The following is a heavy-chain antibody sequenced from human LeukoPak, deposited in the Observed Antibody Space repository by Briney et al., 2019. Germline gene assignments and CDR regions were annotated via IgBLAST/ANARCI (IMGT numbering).Heavy chain of an antibody. Sequence: GGSLRLSCAASGFTFSSYAMSWVRQAPGKGLEWVSTIGASGGNTYHVDSVKGRFTISRDNSKNTLYLQMNSLRAEDTAVYYCASIPRYSSSWYSGGYWGQGTLVTVSS. CDR2: IGASGGNT. D-gene: IGHD6-13*01. V-gene: IGHV3-23*01. CDR1: GFTFSSYA. CDR3: ASIPRYSSSWYSGGY. J-gene: IGHJ4*02.